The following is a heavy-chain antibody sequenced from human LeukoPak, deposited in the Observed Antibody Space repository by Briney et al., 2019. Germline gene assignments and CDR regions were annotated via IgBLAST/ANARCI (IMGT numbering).Heavy chain of an antibody. D-gene: IGHD3-3*01. CDR2: ISWNSGSI. V-gene: IGHV3-9*01. CDR1: GFTFDDYA. Sequence: PGGSLRLSCAASGFTFDDYAMHWVRQAPGKGLEWVSGISWNSGSIGYADSVKGRFTISRDNSKNTLYLQMNSLRAEDTAVYYCAKDLGGPSITIFGVVISPGAFDIWGQGTMVTVSS. J-gene: IGHJ3*02. CDR3: AKDLGGPSITIFGVVISPGAFDI.